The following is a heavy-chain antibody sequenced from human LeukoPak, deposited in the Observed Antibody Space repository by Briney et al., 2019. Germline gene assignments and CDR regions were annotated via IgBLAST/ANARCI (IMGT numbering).Heavy chain of an antibody. J-gene: IGHJ4*02. CDR2: ISGSGGST. CDR1: GFTFSSYA. Sequence: PGASLRLSCAASGFTFSSYAMSWVRQAPGKRLEWVSAISGSGGSTYYADSVKGRFTISRNNSKNTLYLQMNSLRAEDTAVYYCAKNPTTVTSQEYYWGQGTLVTVSS. CDR3: AKNPTTVTSQEYY. V-gene: IGHV3-23*01. D-gene: IGHD4-17*01.